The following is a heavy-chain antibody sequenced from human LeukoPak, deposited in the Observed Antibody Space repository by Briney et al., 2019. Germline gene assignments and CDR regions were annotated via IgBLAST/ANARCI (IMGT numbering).Heavy chain of an antibody. CDR3: AREVGAIDF. J-gene: IGHJ4*02. D-gene: IGHD1-26*01. CDR2: INSDGSIT. CDR1: GFSFSGYW. Sequence: PGGSLRLSCAASGFSFSGYWMHWVRQIPGKGLVWVSHINSDGSITNYADSVKRRFTISRDNAKNTLYLQMNSLRAEDTAVYYCAREVGAIDFWGQGTLVTVSS. V-gene: IGHV3-74*01.